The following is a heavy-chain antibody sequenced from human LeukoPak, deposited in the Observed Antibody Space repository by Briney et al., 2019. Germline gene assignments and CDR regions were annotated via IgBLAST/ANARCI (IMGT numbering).Heavy chain of an antibody. V-gene: IGHV4-34*01. CDR1: GGSFRGHY. J-gene: IGHJ5*02. CDR3: ARGTAAAKIDP. D-gene: IGHD6-13*01. CDR2: INHSGST. Sequence: SETLSLTCAVYGGSFRGHYWSGLRQPPGKGLEWIGEINHSGSTNYNPSLKSRVTISVDTSKNQFSLKLSSVTAADTAVYYCARGTAAAKIDPWGQGTLVTVSS.